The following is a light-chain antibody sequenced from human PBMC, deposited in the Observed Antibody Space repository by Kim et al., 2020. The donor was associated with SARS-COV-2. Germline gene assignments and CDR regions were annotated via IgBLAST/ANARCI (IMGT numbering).Light chain of an antibody. Sequence: SYELTQPPSVSVAPGKTATITCGGNNIGTKGVHWYQQKPGQAPVLVIYYDSDRPSGIPERFSGSNSGNTATLTISRVEAGDEADYYCQVWDGSSEHGIFG. CDR3: QVWDGSSEHGI. V-gene: IGLV3-21*04. J-gene: IGLJ2*01. CDR2: YDS. CDR1: NIGTKG.